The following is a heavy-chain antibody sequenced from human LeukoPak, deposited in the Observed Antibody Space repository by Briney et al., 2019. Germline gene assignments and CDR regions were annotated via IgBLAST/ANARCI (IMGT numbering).Heavy chain of an antibody. CDR2: INPNSGGT. D-gene: IGHD6-19*01. Sequence: GASVKVSCKASGYTFTGYYMHWVRQAPGQGLEWMGWINPNSGGTNYAQKFQGRVTMTRDTSISTAYMELSRLRSDDTAVYYCARRYSSGWSAFDIWGRGTMVTVSS. V-gene: IGHV1-2*02. CDR3: ARRYSSGWSAFDI. J-gene: IGHJ3*02. CDR1: GYTFTGYY.